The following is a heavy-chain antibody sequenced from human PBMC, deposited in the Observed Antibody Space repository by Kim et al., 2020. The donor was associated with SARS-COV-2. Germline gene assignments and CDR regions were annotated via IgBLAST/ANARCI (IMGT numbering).Heavy chain of an antibody. Sequence: SETLSLTCTVSGGSISSGGYYWSWIRQHPGKGLEWIGYIYYSGSTHYNPSLKSRVTISVDTSKNQFSLKLSSVTAADTAVYYCARAPYYDSSGYSPWGQGTLVTVPS. J-gene: IGHJ5*02. CDR1: GGSISSGGYY. V-gene: IGHV4-31*03. CDR2: IYYSGST. CDR3: ARAPYYDSSGYSP. D-gene: IGHD3-22*01.